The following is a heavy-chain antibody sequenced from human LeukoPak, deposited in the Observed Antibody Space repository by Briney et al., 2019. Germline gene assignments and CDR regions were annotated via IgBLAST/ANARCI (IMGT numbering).Heavy chain of an antibody. J-gene: IGHJ5*02. Sequence: GGSLRLSCAASGFTVSSNYMSWVRQAPGKGLEWVSVIYSGGSTYYADSVKGRFTISRDNSKNTLYLQMNSLRAEDTAVYYCARDSVIDVGVRRFDPWGQGTLVTVSS. CDR1: GFTVSSNY. CDR2: IYSGGST. CDR3: ARDSVIDVGVRRFDP. D-gene: IGHD2-8*01. V-gene: IGHV3-53*01.